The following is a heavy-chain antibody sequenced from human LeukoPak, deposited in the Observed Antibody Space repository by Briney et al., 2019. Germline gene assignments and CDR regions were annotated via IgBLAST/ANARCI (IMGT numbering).Heavy chain of an antibody. Sequence: GASVKVSCRASGYTLTSYAIQWVRQAPGQRLEWMGWILTGNGNTKYSQKFQDRVTITRDTSTNTVYMELSSLRSEDTAVYYCARAACSWSCFDYWGQGILVTVSS. V-gene: IGHV1-3*04. J-gene: IGHJ4*02. CDR2: ILTGNGNT. D-gene: IGHD2-15*01. CDR3: ARAACSWSCFDY. CDR1: GYTLTSYA.